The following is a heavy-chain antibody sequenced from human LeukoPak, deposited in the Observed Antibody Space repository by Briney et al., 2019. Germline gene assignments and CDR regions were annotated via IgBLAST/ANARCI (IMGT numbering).Heavy chain of an antibody. CDR2: FDPGDGET. Sequence: ASVKVSCKVSGYTLTELSMHWVRQAPGKGLEWMGGFDPGDGETIYAQKFQGRVAMTEDTSTDTAYMELSSLRSEDTAVYYCATSGYCSGGSCLYFDYWGQGTLVTVSS. J-gene: IGHJ4*02. D-gene: IGHD2-15*01. CDR3: ATSGYCSGGSCLYFDY. CDR1: GYTLTELS. V-gene: IGHV1-24*01.